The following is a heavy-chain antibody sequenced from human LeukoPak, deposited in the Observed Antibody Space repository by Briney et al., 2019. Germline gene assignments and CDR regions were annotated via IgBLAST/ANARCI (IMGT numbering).Heavy chain of an antibody. Sequence: SETLSLTCAVYGGSFSGYYWGWIRQPPGKGLEWIGSIYYSGSIYYNPSLKSRVTISVDTSKNQLSLKLRSVTAADTAVYYCARERREQLLPPYTRLVTYFDYWGQGTLVTVSS. J-gene: IGHJ4*02. CDR3: ARERREQLLPPYTRLVTYFDY. CDR2: IYYSGSI. V-gene: IGHV4-34*01. D-gene: IGHD1-26*01. CDR1: GGSFSGYY.